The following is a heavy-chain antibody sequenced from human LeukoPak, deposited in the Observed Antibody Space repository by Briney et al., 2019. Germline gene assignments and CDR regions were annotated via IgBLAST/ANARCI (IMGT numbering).Heavy chain of an antibody. J-gene: IGHJ3*02. D-gene: IGHD2-21*01. CDR1: GGSISGYS. CDR3: ARDSQVVDGFDI. Sequence: PSETLSLTCTVSGGSISGYSWSWIRQPPGKGLEWIGYIYYSGSTNYNPSLKSRVTISVDTSKDQFSLKLSSVTAADTAVYYCARDSQVVDGFDIWGQGTMVTVSS. CDR2: IYYSGST. V-gene: IGHV4-59*01.